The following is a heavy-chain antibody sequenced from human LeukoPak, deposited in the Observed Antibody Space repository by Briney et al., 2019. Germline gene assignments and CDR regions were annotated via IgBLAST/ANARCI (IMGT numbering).Heavy chain of an antibody. J-gene: IGHJ4*02. CDR3: ARESTPRYYFDS. CDR1: GFTVSGNY. Sequence: GGSLRLSCAASGFTVSGNYMSWVRQAPGKGLEWVSVIYSGGSTYPADSVKGRFTISRDSSENTLYLQMNSLRAEDTAVYYCARESTPRYYFDSWGQGTLVTVSS. CDR2: IYSGGST. V-gene: IGHV3-66*01. D-gene: IGHD2-2*01.